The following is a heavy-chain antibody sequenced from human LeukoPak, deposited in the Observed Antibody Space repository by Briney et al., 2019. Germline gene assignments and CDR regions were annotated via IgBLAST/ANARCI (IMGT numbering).Heavy chain of an antibody. V-gene: IGHV3-21*04. CDR2: ISSSSSYI. Sequence: GGSLGLSCAASGFTFSSYSMNWVRQAPGKGLEWVSSISSSSSYIYYAVSVKGRFTIYRDNSKSTLYLQMSSLRAEDTALYYCAKSSEYNNPPIDYWGQGTLVTVSS. CDR1: GFTFSSYS. CDR3: AKSSEYNNPPIDY. J-gene: IGHJ4*02. D-gene: IGHD1-14*01.